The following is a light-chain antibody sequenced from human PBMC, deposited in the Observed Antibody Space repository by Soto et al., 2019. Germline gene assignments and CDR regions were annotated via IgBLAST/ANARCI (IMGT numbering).Light chain of an antibody. CDR1: QNISSR. CDR2: DAS. CDR3: LQSNAPLI. V-gene: IGKV1-5*01. Sequence: DIQMTQSPSTLSASVGDRVAITCRASQNISSRLAWYQQKPDEAPKILIYDASSLGSGAPLRFGGSGSGADFPLTTSSLQPDDFATYNSLQSNAPLILGGGTKVEIK. J-gene: IGKJ4*01.